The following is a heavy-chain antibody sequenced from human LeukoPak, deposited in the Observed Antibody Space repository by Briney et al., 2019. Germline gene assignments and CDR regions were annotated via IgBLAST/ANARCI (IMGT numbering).Heavy chain of an antibody. CDR1: GGSMTTHY. Sequence: SETLSLTCTVSGGSMTTHYWNWIRQPPGKGLEWIGYVFDSGRTKENPSLKSRVTLSADTSKNQFSLRLSSVTAADTAGYYCTTINRGNIFGYSDCWGQGILVTVYS. V-gene: IGHV4-59*11. CDR2: VFDSGRT. CDR3: TTINRGNIFGYSDC. J-gene: IGHJ4*01. D-gene: IGHD5-18*01.